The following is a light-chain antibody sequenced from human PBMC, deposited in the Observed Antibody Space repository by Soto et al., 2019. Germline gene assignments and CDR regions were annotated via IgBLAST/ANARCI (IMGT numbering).Light chain of an antibody. CDR1: NSNIGAGFD. V-gene: IGLV1-40*01. J-gene: IGLJ2*01. Sequence: QSVLTQPPSVSGAPGQRVTISCTGSNSNIGAGFDVHWYQQFPGTAPKLLIYRNNQRPSGVPDRFSGSKSGTSASLAIIGLQAEDEADYYGQSFWVFGVGTKLTVL. CDR2: RNN. CDR3: QSFWV.